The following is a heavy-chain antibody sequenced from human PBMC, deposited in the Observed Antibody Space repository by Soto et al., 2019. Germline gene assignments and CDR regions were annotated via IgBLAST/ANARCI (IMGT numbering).Heavy chain of an antibody. D-gene: IGHD3-10*01. V-gene: IGHV3-21*01. CDR2: ISSSSSYI. Sequence: EVQLVESGGGLVKPGGSLRLSCAASGFTFSSYSMNWVRQAPGKGLEWVSSISSSSSYIYYADSVKGRFTISRDNAKNSLYLQMNSLRAEDTAVYYCARGGYYGSGSVDWFDPWGQGTLVTVSS. CDR3: ARGGYYGSGSVDWFDP. CDR1: GFTFSSYS. J-gene: IGHJ5*02.